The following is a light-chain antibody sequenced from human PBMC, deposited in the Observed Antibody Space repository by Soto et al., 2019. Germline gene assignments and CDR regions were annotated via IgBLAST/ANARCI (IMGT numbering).Light chain of an antibody. V-gene: IGKV3-20*01. CDR1: QSVSKWY. Sequence: EMVLTQSPGTLSLSPGEGVTLSCRASQSVSKWYVAWYQVKHGQAXRVVIYGASSRATGIPDRFSGGGSGTELTISISRLEPEDCEVYDCQQYVMPPFTFGRGTKVDIK. J-gene: IGKJ2*01. CDR2: GAS. CDR3: QQYVMPPFT.